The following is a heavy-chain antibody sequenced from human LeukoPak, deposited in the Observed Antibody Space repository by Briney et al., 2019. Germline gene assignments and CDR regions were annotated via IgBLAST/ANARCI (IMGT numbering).Heavy chain of an antibody. J-gene: IGHJ6*03. CDR3: ARNIFTGVDYMDV. D-gene: IGHD3-9*01. Sequence: GGSLRLSCAASGFTFSSYWMSWVRQAPGKGLEWVADIKQDGSEKYYVDSVKGRFTISRDNAKNSLYLQMNSLRAEDTAVYYCARNIFTGVDYMDVWGKGTTVTVSS. CDR2: IKQDGSEK. V-gene: IGHV3-7*01. CDR1: GFTFSSYW.